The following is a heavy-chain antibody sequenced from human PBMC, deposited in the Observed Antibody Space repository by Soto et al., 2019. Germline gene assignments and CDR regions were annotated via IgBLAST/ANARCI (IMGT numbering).Heavy chain of an antibody. V-gene: IGHV1-69*06. CDR3: ARDLDGSRILDY. J-gene: IGHJ4*02. D-gene: IGHD6-13*01. CDR2: ILPIFGTV. CDR1: GGTFSSYP. Sequence: QVQLVQSGAEVKKPGSSVNVSCKASGGTFSSYPISWVRQAPGQGLEWMGWILPIFGTVNYAQKFQGRVTITADRSTSTAYMDLSSLRSEDTAVYYCARDLDGSRILDYWGQGTLVTVSS.